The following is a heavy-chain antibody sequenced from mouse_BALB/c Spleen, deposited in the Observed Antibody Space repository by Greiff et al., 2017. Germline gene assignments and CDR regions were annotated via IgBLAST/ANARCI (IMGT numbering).Heavy chain of an antibody. CDR3: ARVYGNYAMDY. CDR1: GFTFSSYG. Sequence: DVHLVESGGDLVKPGGSLKLSCAASGFTFSSYGMSWVRQTPDKRLEWVATISSGGSYTYYPDSVKGRFTISRDNAKNTLYLQMSSLKSEDTAMYYCARVYGNYAMDYWGQGTSVTVSS. V-gene: IGHV5-6*01. CDR2: ISSGGSYT. J-gene: IGHJ4*01. D-gene: IGHD2-10*02.